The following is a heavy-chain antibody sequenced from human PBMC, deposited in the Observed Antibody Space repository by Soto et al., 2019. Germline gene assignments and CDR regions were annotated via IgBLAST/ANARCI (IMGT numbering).Heavy chain of an antibody. D-gene: IGHD2-2*01. Sequence: TLSLTCTVSGGSISSGGYYWSWIRQHPGKGLEWIGYIYYSGSTYYNPSLKSRVTISVDTSKNQFSLKLSSVTAADTAVYYCARGVVVPAAIDWFDPWGQGTLVTVSS. V-gene: IGHV4-31*03. J-gene: IGHJ5*02. CDR3: ARGVVVPAAIDWFDP. CDR2: IYYSGST. CDR1: GGSISSGGYY.